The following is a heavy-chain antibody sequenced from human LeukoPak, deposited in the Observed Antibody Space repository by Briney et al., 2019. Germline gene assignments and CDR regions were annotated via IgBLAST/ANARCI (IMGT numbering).Heavy chain of an antibody. Sequence: GASVKVSCKASGYTFTSYYMHWVRQAPGQGLEWMGIIKPSGGSTSYAQKFQGRVTMTRDTSTSTVYMELSSLRSEDTAVYYCARDSYYDILTGYGGLDYWGQGTLVTVSS. CDR3: ARDSYYDILTGYGGLDY. CDR1: GYTFTSYY. V-gene: IGHV1-46*01. D-gene: IGHD3-9*01. CDR2: IKPSGGST. J-gene: IGHJ4*02.